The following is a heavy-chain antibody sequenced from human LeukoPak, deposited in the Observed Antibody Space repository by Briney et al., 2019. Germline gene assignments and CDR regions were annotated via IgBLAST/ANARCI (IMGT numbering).Heavy chain of an antibody. CDR1: GGSISSSSYY. V-gene: IGHV4-39*01. Sequence: SETLSLTCTVSGGSISSSSYYWGWIRQPPGQGLEWIGSIYYSGSTYYNPSLKSRVTISVDTSKNQFSLKLSSVTAADTAVYYCARRYNWFDPWGQGTLVTVSS. CDR3: ARRYNWFDP. CDR2: IYYSGST. J-gene: IGHJ5*02.